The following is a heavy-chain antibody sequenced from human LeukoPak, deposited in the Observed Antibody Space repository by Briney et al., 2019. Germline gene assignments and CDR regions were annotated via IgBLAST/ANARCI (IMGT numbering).Heavy chain of an antibody. V-gene: IGHV3-11*06. CDR2: ISSSSTYT. D-gene: IGHD6-19*01. CDR1: GFTFSDYY. J-gene: IGHJ4*02. CDR3: ARDSGGPTL. Sequence: GGSLRLSCAASGFTFSDYYMSWIRQAPGKGLEWVSYISSSSTYTDYADSVKGRFTISRDNAKNSLFLQMNSLRAEDTAVYYRARDSGGPTLWGQGTLVTVSS.